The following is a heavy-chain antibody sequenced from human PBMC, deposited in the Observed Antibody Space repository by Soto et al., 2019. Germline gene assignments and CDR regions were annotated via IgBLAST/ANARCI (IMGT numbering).Heavy chain of an antibody. D-gene: IGHD4-17*01. Sequence: QVQLVESGGGVVQPGRSLRLSCAASGFTFSSYAMHWVRQAPGKELEWVALISFGGSNKYYADSVKGRFTISRDNSKNTLYLQMNSLRAEDTAVYYCARVSTTTDSGYWGQGTLVTVSS. J-gene: IGHJ4*02. CDR1: GFTFSSYA. V-gene: IGHV3-30-3*01. CDR3: ARVSTTTDSGY. CDR2: ISFGGSNK.